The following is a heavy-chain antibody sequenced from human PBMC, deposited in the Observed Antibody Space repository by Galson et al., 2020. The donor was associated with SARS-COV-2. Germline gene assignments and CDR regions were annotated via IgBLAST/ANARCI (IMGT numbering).Heavy chain of an antibody. V-gene: IGHV4-34*01. D-gene: IGHD6-13*01. Sequence: RQPPGKGLEWIGEINHSGSTNYNPSLKSRVTISVDTSKNQFSLKLSSVTAADTAVYYCARALAAGQLLLGWFDPWGQGTLVTVSS. CDR3: ARALAAGQLLLGWFDP. CDR2: INHSGST. J-gene: IGHJ5*02.